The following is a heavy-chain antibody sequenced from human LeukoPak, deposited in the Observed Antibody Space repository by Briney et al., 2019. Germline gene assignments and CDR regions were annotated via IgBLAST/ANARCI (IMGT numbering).Heavy chain of an antibody. D-gene: IGHD4-23*01. J-gene: IGHJ4*02. Sequence: SETLSLICTVSGASISSSSYYWGWIRQPPGKGLEWIGSIFYSGSTYYNPSLKSRVSISVDTSKNQFSLRLSSVTAADTAVYYCARRAGYGGTWGNYFDYWGQGTLVTVSS. CDR1: GASISSSSYY. V-gene: IGHV4-39*01. CDR3: ARRAGYGGTWGNYFDY. CDR2: IFYSGST.